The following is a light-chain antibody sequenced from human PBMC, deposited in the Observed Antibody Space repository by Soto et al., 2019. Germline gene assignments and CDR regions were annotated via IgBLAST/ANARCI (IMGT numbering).Light chain of an antibody. J-gene: IGLJ2*01. Sequence: QYALTQPASVSGSPGQSITISCTGTSSDVGGHNFVSWYQHHPGKAPKLMIYEVTNRPSGVSDRCSGSKSGNTASLTISGLQAEDEADYYCNSYTSTFTWVFGGGTKLTVL. V-gene: IGLV2-14*01. CDR1: SSDVGGHNF. CDR3: NSYTSTFTWV. CDR2: EVT.